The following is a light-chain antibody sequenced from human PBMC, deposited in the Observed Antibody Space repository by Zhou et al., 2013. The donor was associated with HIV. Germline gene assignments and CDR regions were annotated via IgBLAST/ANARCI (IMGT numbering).Light chain of an antibody. CDR2: GAS. V-gene: IGKV1-33*01. Sequence: DIQMTQSPSSLSASIGDRVTITCQASQDISNYLNWYQQKPGKAPKLLIYGASNLETGVPSRFSGSGSGTDFTFTISSLQPEDFATYYCQQYDNLATWTFGQGTNGG. J-gene: IGKJ1*01. CDR3: QQYDNLATWT. CDR1: QDISNY.